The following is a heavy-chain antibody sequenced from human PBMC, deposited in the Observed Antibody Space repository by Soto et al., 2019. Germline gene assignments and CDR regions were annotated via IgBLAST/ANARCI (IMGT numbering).Heavy chain of an antibody. CDR1: GGTFSSYA. Sequence: ASVKVSCKASGGTFSSYAISWVRQAPGQGLEWMGGIIPIFGTANYAQKFQGRVTITADESTSTAYMELSSLRSEDTAVYYCARDLPYDSSGLGGNDYTKQKDYWGQGTLVTVSS. V-gene: IGHV1-69*13. CDR2: IIPIFGTA. CDR3: ARDLPYDSSGLGGNDYTKQKDY. D-gene: IGHD3-22*01. J-gene: IGHJ4*02.